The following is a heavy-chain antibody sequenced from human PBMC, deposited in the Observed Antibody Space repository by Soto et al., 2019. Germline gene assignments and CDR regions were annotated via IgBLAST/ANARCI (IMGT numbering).Heavy chain of an antibody. CDR2: IYPGDFDT. V-gene: IGHV5-51*01. J-gene: IGHJ4*02. D-gene: IGHD5-18*01. CDR3: ASLLGYSFGHQEFFDY. Sequence: PGESLKISCTASGYNFDTYWIGWVRQMPGKGLEWMGIIYPGDFDTRYSQSFQGHFAMSVDKSINTAYLQWNSLETSDTAMFYCASLLGYSFGHQEFFDYWGQGTPVTVSS. CDR1: GYNFDTYW.